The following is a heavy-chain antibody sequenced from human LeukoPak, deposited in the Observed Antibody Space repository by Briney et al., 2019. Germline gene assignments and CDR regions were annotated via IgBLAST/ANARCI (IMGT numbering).Heavy chain of an antibody. J-gene: IGHJ4*02. CDR2: IHYSGST. V-gene: IGHV4-59*01. CDR1: GGSISSYY. CDR3: ARDRRGRSGYYFHY. Sequence: SETLSLTCTVSGGSISSYYWSWIRQPPGKGLEWIGYIHYSGSTNYNHSFKSRVTISVDTSKNQFSLKLSAVTAADTAVYYCARDRRGRSGYYFHYWGQGTLVTVSS. D-gene: IGHD3-3*01.